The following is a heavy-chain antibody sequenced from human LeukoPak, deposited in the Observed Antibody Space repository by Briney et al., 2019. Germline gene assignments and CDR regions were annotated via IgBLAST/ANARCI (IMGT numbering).Heavy chain of an antibody. Sequence: MASETLSLTCTVSGGSISSYYWSWIRQPPGKGLEWIGYIYYSGSTNYNPSLKSRVTISVDTSKNQFSLKLSSVTAADTAVYYCARGYPFTAETSMVRGPTNWFDPWGQGTLVTVSS. J-gene: IGHJ5*02. V-gene: IGHV4-59*01. D-gene: IGHD3-10*01. CDR1: GGSISSYY. CDR3: ARGYPFTAETSMVRGPTNWFDP. CDR2: IYYSGST.